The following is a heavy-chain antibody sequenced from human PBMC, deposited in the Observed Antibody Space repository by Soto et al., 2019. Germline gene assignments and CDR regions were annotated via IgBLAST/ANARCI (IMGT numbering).Heavy chain of an antibody. V-gene: IGHV4-39*01. J-gene: IGHJ4*02. Sequence: QLQLQESGPGLVKPSETLSLACTVSGGSITNSGYYWGWVRQPPGKGLEWIGRIFYSGSTHYKPSLQSRVTISGDTSKNQFSLKLSSVTAADTAVYYCARTPDSSGYYFDYWGQGTLVTVSS. D-gene: IGHD3-22*01. CDR1: GGSITNSGYY. CDR2: IFYSGST. CDR3: ARTPDSSGYYFDY.